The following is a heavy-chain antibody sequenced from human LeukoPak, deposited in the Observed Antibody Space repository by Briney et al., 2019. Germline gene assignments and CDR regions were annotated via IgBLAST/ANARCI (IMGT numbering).Heavy chain of an antibody. CDR2: INHSGST. CDR1: GGSFSGYY. D-gene: IGHD6-13*01. CDR3: ARDGRYSRTDDAFDI. J-gene: IGHJ3*02. Sequence: PSETLSLICAVYGGSFSGYYWSWIRQPPGKGLEWIGEINHSGSTNYNPSLKSRVTISVDTSKNQFSLKLSSVTAADTAVYYCARDGRYSRTDDAFDIWGQGTMVTVSS. V-gene: IGHV4-34*01.